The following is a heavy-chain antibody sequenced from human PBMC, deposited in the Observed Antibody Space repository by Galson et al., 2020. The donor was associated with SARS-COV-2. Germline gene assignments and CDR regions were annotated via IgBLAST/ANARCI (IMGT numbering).Heavy chain of an antibody. J-gene: IGHJ6*03. V-gene: IGHV3-33*06. CDR3: AKNGYSYGYAYYYVDV. D-gene: IGHD5-18*01. Sequence: QLGESLKISCAASGFTFSSYGMHWVRQAPGKGLEWVAVIWYDGSNKYYADSVKGRFTISRDNSKNTLYLQMNSLRAEDTAVYYCAKNGYSYGYAYYYVDVWGKGTTVTVSS. CDR1: GFTFSSYG. CDR2: IWYDGSNK.